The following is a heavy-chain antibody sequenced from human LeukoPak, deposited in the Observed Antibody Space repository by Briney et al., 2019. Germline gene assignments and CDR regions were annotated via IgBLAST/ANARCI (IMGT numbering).Heavy chain of an antibody. Sequence: SETLSLTCTVSGDSISSHYWSWIRQPPGKGLEWIGYIYYSGSTNYNPSLKSRVTISVDTSKNQFSLKLSSVTAADTAVYYCARDGYSRSSLFDYWGQGTLVTVSS. CDR3: ARDGYSRSSLFDY. CDR1: GDSISSHY. CDR2: IYYSGST. V-gene: IGHV4-59*11. J-gene: IGHJ4*02. D-gene: IGHD1-26*01.